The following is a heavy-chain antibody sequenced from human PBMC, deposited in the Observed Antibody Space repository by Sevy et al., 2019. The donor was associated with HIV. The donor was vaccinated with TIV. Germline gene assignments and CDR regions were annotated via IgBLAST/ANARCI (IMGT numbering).Heavy chain of an antibody. CDR2: IIPIFGTA. D-gene: IGHD2-15*01. CDR3: ARDTGSRFDLYYYYYGMDV. V-gene: IGHV1-69*13. CDR1: GGTFSSYA. Sequence: ASVKVSCKASGGTFSSYAISWVRQAAGQGLEWMGGIIPIFGTANYAQKFQGRVTITADESTSTAYMELSSLRSEDTAVHYCARDTGSRFDLYYYYYGMDVWGQGTTVTVSS. J-gene: IGHJ6*02.